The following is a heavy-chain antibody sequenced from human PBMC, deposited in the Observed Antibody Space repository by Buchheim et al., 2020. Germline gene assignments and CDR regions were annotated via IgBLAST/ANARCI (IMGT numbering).Heavy chain of an antibody. Sequence: EVQLEESGGTVVQPGGSLRLSCAASGFSFSNSWMNWVRQAPGKGLVWVASINHDGSEKYYVDSVNGRFTVSRDNVKNSLYLHMSSLRADDTAVYYCARGISTPGIDYWGQGTL. CDR1: GFSFSNSW. D-gene: IGHD2-15*01. CDR2: INHDGSEK. V-gene: IGHV3-7*01. J-gene: IGHJ4*02. CDR3: ARGISTPGIDY.